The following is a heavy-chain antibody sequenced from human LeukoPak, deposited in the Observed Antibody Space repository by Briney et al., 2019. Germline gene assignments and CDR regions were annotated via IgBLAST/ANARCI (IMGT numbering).Heavy chain of an antibody. Sequence: GRSLRLSCAASGFNFPHYAMHWVRQAPGKGLEWVAVISYDGGNEYYADSVKGRFTISRDDSKNTLFLQMNSLRAEDTAVYYCARDPAYDSWSEQGDYWGQGTLVTVSS. D-gene: IGHD3-3*01. CDR1: GFNFPHYA. J-gene: IGHJ4*02. CDR2: ISYDGGNE. V-gene: IGHV3-30-3*01. CDR3: ARDPAYDSWSEQGDY.